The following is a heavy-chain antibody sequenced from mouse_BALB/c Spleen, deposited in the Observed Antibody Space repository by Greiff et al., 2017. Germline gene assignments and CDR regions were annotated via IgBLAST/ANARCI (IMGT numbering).Heavy chain of an antibody. D-gene: IGHD2-1*01. CDR3: ARSGNYDSFAY. J-gene: IGHJ3*01. Sequence: QVQLKQSGADLAKPGASVKMSCKASGYTFTSYWMHWVKQRPGQGLEWIGYINPSTGYTEYNQKFKDKATLTADKSSSTAYMQLSSLTSEDSAVYYCARSGNYDSFAYGGQGTLVTVSA. CDR1: GYTFTSYW. CDR2: INPSTGYT. V-gene: IGHV1-7*01.